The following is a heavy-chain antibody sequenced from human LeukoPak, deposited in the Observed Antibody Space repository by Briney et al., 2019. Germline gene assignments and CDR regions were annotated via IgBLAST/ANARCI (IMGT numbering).Heavy chain of an antibody. CDR2: ISSSGSTI. D-gene: IGHD3-16*01. J-gene: IGHJ4*02. CDR3: ARGGGPRWGNFDY. V-gene: IGHV3-48*03. Sequence: GGSLRLSCAASGFTFSSYEMNWVRQAPEKGLEWVSYISSSGSTIYYADSVKGRFTISRDNAKNSLYLQMNSLRAEDTAVYYCARGGGPRWGNFDYWGQGTLVTVSS. CDR1: GFTFSSYE.